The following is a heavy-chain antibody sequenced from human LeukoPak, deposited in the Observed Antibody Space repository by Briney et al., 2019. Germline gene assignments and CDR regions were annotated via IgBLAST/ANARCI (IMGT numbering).Heavy chain of an antibody. D-gene: IGHD6-19*01. CDR3: ARELNGAVAGFDY. CDR1: GFTFSTYG. CDR2: IWYDGSNK. J-gene: IGHJ4*02. Sequence: QTGGSLRLSCAASGFTFSTYGMNWVRQAPGKGLEWVAVIWYDGSNKYYADSVKGRFTISRDNSKNTLYLQMNSLRAEDTAVYYCARELNGAVAGFDYWGQGTLVTVSS. V-gene: IGHV3-33*01.